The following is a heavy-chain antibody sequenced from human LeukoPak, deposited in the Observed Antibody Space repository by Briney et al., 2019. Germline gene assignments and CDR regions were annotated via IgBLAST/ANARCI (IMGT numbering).Heavy chain of an antibody. CDR1: GFTFSSYA. CDR2: FSGSGGST. J-gene: IGHJ5*02. V-gene: IGHV3-23*01. Sequence: GGSLRLSCAASGFTFSSYAMSWVRQAPGKGLECISGFSGSGGSTYYADSVKGRFTISRDNSKNTLYLQMNSLRAEDTAIYYCAKKYTTGLDPWGQGTLVTVSS. D-gene: IGHD4-17*01. CDR3: AKKYTTGLDP.